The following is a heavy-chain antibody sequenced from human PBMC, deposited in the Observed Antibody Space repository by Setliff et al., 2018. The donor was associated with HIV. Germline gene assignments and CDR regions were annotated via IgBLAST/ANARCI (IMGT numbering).Heavy chain of an antibody. CDR2: IYYSGST. J-gene: IGHJ3*02. CDR3: ARQSGYTRGWDIFGLVAGSFDI. V-gene: IGHV4-39*01. CDR1: GGSISGSSYY. Sequence: SETLSLTCTVSGGSISGSSYYWGWIRQPPGKGLEWIGSIYYSGSTYYTPSLKSRVTISADTSKNHFSLRLSYVTAADTATYYCARQSGYTRGWDIFGLVAGSFDIWGQGTMVTVSS. D-gene: IGHD3-3*01.